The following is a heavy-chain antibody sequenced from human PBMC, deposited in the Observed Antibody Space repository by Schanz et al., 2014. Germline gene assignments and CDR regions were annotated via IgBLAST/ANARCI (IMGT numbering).Heavy chain of an antibody. CDR2: IIGTGSSE. J-gene: IGHJ4*02. CDR3: ARHVRSLYVSDY. Sequence: EVHLLESGGRLVQPGGSLRLSCAASGFTFSIYGMSWVRQAPGKGLEWVARIIGTGSSEFYADSVKGRFTISRDNSENTLYLQMNSLRAEDTAVYDCARHVRSLYVSDYWGQGTLVTVSS. V-gene: IGHV3-23*01. D-gene: IGHD3-3*02. CDR1: GFTFSIYG.